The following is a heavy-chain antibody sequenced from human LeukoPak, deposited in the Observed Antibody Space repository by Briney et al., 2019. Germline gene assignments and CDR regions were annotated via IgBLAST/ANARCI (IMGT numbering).Heavy chain of an antibody. CDR1: GYTFTGYY. CDR3: ARGRDYSNYAFDY. J-gene: IGHJ4*02. Sequence: ASVKVSCKASGYTFTGYYMHWVRQAPGQGLGWMGWINPNSGGTNYAQKFQGRVTMTRDTSISTAYMELSRLRSDDTAVYYCARGRDYSNYAFDYWGQGTLVTVSS. V-gene: IGHV1-2*02. D-gene: IGHD4-11*01. CDR2: INPNSGGT.